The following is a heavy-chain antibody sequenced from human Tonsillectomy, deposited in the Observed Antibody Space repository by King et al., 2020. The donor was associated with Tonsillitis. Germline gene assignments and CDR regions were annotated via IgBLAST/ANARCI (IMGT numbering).Heavy chain of an antibody. CDR2: ISGSGGST. J-gene: IGHJ5*02. V-gene: IGHV3-23*04. CDR1: GFTFSSYA. Sequence: DVQLVESGGGLVQPGGSLRLSCAASGFTFSSYAMSWVRQAPGKGLEWVSAISGSGGSTYYADSVKGRFTISRDNSKNTLYLQMNSLRAEDTAVYYCAKQLGALPAAIRWVCWFDPWGQGTLVTVSS. CDR3: AKQLGALPAAIRWVCWFDP. D-gene: IGHD2-2*02.